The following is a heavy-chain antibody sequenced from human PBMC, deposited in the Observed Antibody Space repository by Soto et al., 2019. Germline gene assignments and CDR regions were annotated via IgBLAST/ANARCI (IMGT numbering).Heavy chain of an antibody. CDR2: IYYSGST. J-gene: IGHJ5*02. V-gene: IGHV4-31*03. Sequence: SETLSLTCTVSGGSISSGGYYWSWIRQHPGKGLEWIGYIYYSGSTYYNPSLKSRVTISVDTSKNQFSLKLSSVTAADTAVYYCARVNVKGYGSWSFLDNNWFDPWGQGTLVTVSS. CDR1: GGSISSGGYY. D-gene: IGHD3-10*01. CDR3: ARVNVKGYGSWSFLDNNWFDP.